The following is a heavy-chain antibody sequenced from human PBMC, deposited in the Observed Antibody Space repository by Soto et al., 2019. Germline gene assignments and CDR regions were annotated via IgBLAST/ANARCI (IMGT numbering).Heavy chain of an antibody. CDR3: ARGEGYGDYYYYGMDV. J-gene: IGHJ6*02. CDR1: GYTFTSYD. V-gene: IGHV1-8*01. D-gene: IGHD4-17*01. Sequence: VASVKVSCKASGYTFTSYDINWVRQATGQGLEWMGWMNPNSGNTGYAQKFQGRVTMTRNTSISTAYMELSSLRSEDTAVYYCARGEGYGDYYYYGMDVWGQGTTVTVSS. CDR2: MNPNSGNT.